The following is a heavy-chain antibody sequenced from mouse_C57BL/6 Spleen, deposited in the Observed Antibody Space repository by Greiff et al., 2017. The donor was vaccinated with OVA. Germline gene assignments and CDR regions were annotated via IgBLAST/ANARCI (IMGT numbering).Heavy chain of an antibody. D-gene: IGHD1-1*01. CDR3: ARHEDSGDYYDTWFAY. J-gene: IGHJ3*01. CDR1: GYTFTEYT. V-gene: IGHV1-62-2*01. CDR2: FYPGSGSI. Sequence: QVQLQQSGAELVKPGASVKLSCTASGYTFTEYTIHWVQQRSGQGLEWIGWFYPGSGSIKYNEKFKDKATLTADKSYSTVYMELSRLTSEDSAVYYCARHEDSGDYYDTWFAYWGQGTLVTVSA.